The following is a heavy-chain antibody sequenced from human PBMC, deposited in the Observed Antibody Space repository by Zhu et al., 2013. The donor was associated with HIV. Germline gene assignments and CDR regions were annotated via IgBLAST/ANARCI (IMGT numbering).Heavy chain of an antibody. Sequence: QVQLVQSGAEVKKPGASVKVSCKASGYTFTGYHMHWVRQAPGQGLEWVGWINPNSGGTKYVQNFQGRVTMTRDTSINTAYMEVSNLTSDDTAVYYCATSSGWSGPFDYWGQGTLVTVS. CDR1: GYTFTGYH. CDR3: ATSSGWSGPFDY. J-gene: IGHJ4*02. CDR2: INPNSGGT. D-gene: IGHD6-19*01. V-gene: IGHV1-2*02.